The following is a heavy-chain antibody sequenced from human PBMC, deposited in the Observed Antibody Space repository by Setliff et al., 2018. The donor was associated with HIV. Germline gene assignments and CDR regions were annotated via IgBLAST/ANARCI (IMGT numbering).Heavy chain of an antibody. CDR1: GGSISSDDYY. D-gene: IGHD2-2*01. Sequence: SETLSLTCTVSGGSISSDDYYWNWIRQPPGKGLEWIGEINFSGGTNYNPSLKSRVTISVDTSKNQLSLTLTSVTAADTAVYYCARGSDCDATTCGDYYYMDVWGKGTTVTVSS. CDR2: INFSGGT. J-gene: IGHJ6*03. V-gene: IGHV4-39*07. CDR3: ARGSDCDATTCGDYYYMDV.